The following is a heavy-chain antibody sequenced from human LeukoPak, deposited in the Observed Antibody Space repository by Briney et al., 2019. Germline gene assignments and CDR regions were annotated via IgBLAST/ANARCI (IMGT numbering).Heavy chain of an antibody. CDR1: GGSISSSNW. J-gene: IGHJ6*03. CDR3: ARSAAYYDFWTGYYNALYYMDV. Sequence: SGTLSLTCAVFGGSISSSNWWSWVRQPPGQGLEWIGEIYHSGSTNYNPSLKSLVTISEDKSKNQFSLKLSSVTAADTAVYYCARSAAYYDFWTGYYNALYYMDVWGKGITVTVSS. V-gene: IGHV4-4*02. CDR2: IYHSGST. D-gene: IGHD3-3*01.